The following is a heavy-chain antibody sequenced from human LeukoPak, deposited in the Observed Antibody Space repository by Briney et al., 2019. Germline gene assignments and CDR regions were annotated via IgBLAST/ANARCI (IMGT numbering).Heavy chain of an antibody. Sequence: SETLSLTCAVYGGSFSSYYWSWIRQPPGKGLEWIGYIYYSGSTNYNPSLKSRVTISVDTSKNQFSLKLSSVTAADTAVYYCARESQGYYDSSGYFDYWGQGTLVTVSS. V-gene: IGHV4-59*01. D-gene: IGHD3-22*01. CDR1: GGSFSSYY. CDR3: ARESQGYYDSSGYFDY. J-gene: IGHJ4*02. CDR2: IYYSGST.